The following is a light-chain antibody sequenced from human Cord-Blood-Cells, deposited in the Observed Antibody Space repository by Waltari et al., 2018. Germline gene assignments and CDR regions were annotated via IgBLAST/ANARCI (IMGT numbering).Light chain of an antibody. Sequence: EIVLTQSPGTLSLSPGERATLPCRASQSVSSSYLAWYQQKPGQAPRLLIYGASNSATGIPDRFSGSGSGTDFTLTISRLEPEDFAVYYCQQYGSSPWTFGQGTKVEIK. CDR2: GAS. J-gene: IGKJ1*01. V-gene: IGKV3-20*01. CDR3: QQYGSSPWT. CDR1: QSVSSSY.